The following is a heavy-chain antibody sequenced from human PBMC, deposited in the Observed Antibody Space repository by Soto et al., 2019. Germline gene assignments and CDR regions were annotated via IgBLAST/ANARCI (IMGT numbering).Heavy chain of an antibody. V-gene: IGHV1-2*02. Sequence: ASVKVSGKASGYIFSGHFIHWMRQAPGQGLEWMGCINPKNGDTHYAQRFQGRVTMTRDTSLNLVHMDLSGLRSDDAAVYYCARDTRGTRGFDEMDICGQGTSVTVSS. CDR1: GYIFSGHF. D-gene: IGHD2-2*01. J-gene: IGHJ6*02. CDR2: INPKNGDT. CDR3: ARDTRGTRGFDEMDI.